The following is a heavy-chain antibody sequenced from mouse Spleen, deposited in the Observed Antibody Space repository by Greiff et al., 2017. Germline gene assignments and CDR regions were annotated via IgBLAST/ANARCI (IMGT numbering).Heavy chain of an antibody. J-gene: IGHJ2*01. CDR3: ARSGDYSLDY. V-gene: IGHV1-18*01. D-gene: IGHD3-1*01. CDR2: INPNNGGT. Sequence: EVQLQESGPGLVKPGASVKIPCKASGYTFTDYNMDWVKQSHGKSLEWIGDINPNNGGTIYNQKFKGKATLTVDKSSSTAYMELRSRTSEDTAVYYCARSGDYSLDYWGQGTTLTVSS. CDR1: GYTFTDYN.